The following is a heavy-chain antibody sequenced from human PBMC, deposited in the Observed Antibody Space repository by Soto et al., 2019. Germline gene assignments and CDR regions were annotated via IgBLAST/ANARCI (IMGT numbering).Heavy chain of an antibody. CDR3: ARDRCSGGSCYNWFDP. CDR1: CGSISSGGYY. V-gene: IGHV4-31*03. Sequence: SETLSLTCTVSCGSISSGGYYWSWIRQHPGKGLEWIGYIYYSGSTYYNPSLKSRVTISVDTSKNQFSLQLSSVTAADTAVYYCARDRCSGGSCYNWFDPWGQGTLVTSPQ. D-gene: IGHD2-15*01. CDR2: IYYSGST. J-gene: IGHJ5*02.